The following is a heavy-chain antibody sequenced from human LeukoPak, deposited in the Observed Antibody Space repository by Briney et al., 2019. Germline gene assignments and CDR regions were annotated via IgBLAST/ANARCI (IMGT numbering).Heavy chain of an antibody. V-gene: IGHV3-66*01. D-gene: IGHD3-10*01. CDR1: GFTVSSNY. J-gene: IGHJ4*02. Sequence: GGSLRLSCAASGFTVSSNYMSWVRQAPGKGLEWVSVIYSGGSTYYADSVKGRFTISRDNSKNTLYLQMNSLRAEDTAVYYCARDYYGSGSYYNPAYWGQGTLVTVSS. CDR2: IYSGGST. CDR3: ARDYYGSGSYYNPAY.